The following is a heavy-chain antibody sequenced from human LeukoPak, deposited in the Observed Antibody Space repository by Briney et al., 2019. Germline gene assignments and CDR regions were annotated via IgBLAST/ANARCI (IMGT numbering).Heavy chain of an antibody. CDR2: ISYDGSNK. D-gene: IGHD1-14*01. J-gene: IGHJ4*02. CDR1: GFTFSSYA. Sequence: PGRSLRLSCAASGFTFSSYAMHWVRQAPGKGLEWVAVISYDGSNKYYADSVKGRFTISRDNSKNTLYLQMNSLRAEDTAVYYCAREGDAGAYFDYWGQGTLVTVSS. V-gene: IGHV3-30-3*01. CDR3: AREGDAGAYFDY.